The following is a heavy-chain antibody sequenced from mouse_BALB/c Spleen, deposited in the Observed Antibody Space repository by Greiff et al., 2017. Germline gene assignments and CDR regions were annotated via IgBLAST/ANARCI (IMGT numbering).Heavy chain of an antibody. V-gene: IGHV8-8*01. D-gene: IGHD1-1*01. CDR1: GFSLSTSGMG. Sequence: QVTLKESGPGILQPSQTLSLTCSFSGFSLSTSGMGVGWIRQPSGKGLEWLAHIWWDDDKRYNPALKSRLTISKDTSSNQVFLKIASVDTADTATYYCARMRDYYGSSYYAMDYWGQGTSVTVSS. CDR2: IWWDDDK. J-gene: IGHJ4*01. CDR3: ARMRDYYGSSYYAMDY.